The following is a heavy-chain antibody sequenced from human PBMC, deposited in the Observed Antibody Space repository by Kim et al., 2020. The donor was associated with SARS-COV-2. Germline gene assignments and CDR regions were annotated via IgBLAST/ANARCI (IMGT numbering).Heavy chain of an antibody. CDR1: GGSFSGYY. CDR3: ASWSVAGTRFIDY. J-gene: IGHJ4*02. CDR2: INHSGST. Sequence: SETLSLTCAVYGGSFSGYYWSWIRQPPGKGLEWIGEINHSGSTNYNPSLKSRVTISVDTSKNQFSLKLSSVTAADTAVYYCASWSVAGTRFIDYWGQGTLVTVSS. V-gene: IGHV4-34*01. D-gene: IGHD6-19*01.